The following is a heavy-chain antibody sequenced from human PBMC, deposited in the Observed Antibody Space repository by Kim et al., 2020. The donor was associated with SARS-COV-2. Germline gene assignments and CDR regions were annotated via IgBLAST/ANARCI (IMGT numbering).Heavy chain of an antibody. J-gene: IGHJ4*02. V-gene: IGHV1-3*01. CDR1: GYTFTSYA. CDR2: INAGNGNT. CDR3: ARVGGASGEWLRPSTWYWNY. Sequence: ASVKVSCKASGYTFTSYAMHWVRQAPGQRLEWMGWINAGNGNTKYSQKFQGRVTITRDTSASTAYMELSSLRSEDTAVYYCARVGGASGEWLRPSTWYWNYWGQGTLVTVSS. D-gene: IGHD5-12*01.